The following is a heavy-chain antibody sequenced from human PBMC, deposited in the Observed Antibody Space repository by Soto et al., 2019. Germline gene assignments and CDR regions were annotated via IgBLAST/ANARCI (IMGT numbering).Heavy chain of an antibody. Sequence: GASVKVSCKASGYTFTGYYMHWVRQAPGQGLEWMGWINPNSGGTNYAQKFQGWVTMTRDTSISTAYMELSRLRSDDTAVYYCARVGVAADGIGSWFDPWGQGTLVTVSS. J-gene: IGHJ5*02. CDR2: INPNSGGT. D-gene: IGHD6-13*01. CDR3: ARVGVAADGIGSWFDP. V-gene: IGHV1-2*04. CDR1: GYTFTGYY.